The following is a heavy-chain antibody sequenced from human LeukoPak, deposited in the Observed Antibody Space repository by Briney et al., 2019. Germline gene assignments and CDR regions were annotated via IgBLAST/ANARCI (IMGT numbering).Heavy chain of an antibody. V-gene: IGHV3-53*05. CDR2: IYSGGNT. CDR3: ARALYYYYYMDV. CDR1: GFTVSSNS. Sequence: PGGSLRLSCTVSGFTVSSNSWSWVRQAPGKGLEWVSFIYSGGNTHYSDSVKGRFTISRDNSKNTLYLQMNSLRAEDTAVYYCARALYYYYYMDVWGKGTTVTVSS. J-gene: IGHJ6*03.